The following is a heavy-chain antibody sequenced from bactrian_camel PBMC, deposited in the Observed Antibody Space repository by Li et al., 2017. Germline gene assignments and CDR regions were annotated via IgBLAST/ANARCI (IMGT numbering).Heavy chain of an antibody. D-gene: IGHD6*01. CDR1: RDIGVTTC. Sequence: HVQLVESGGGSVQAGGSLRLSCVVSRDIGVTTCMAWFRQAPGKEREGVAAIGAGGGRNYYADSVKGRFTISRDKAKNTVYLLMNSLKPEDTAMYYCATARTECYVVFGSDTFDYWGQGTQVTVS. J-gene: IGHJ6*01. CDR3: ATARTECYVVFGSDTFDY. CDR2: IGAGGGRN. V-gene: IGHV3S54*01.